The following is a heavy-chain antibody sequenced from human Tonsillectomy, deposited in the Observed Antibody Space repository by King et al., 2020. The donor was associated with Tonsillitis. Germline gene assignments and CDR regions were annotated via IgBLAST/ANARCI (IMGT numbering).Heavy chain of an antibody. CDR1: GFSVDNQY. CDR3: ARAAGGGKFFDY. V-gene: IGHV3-53*04. D-gene: IGHD6-13*01. CDR2: IYSGGST. J-gene: IGHJ4*02. Sequence: QLVESGGGVVQPGGSLRLSCVASGFSVDNQYMTWVRQAPGKGLEWVATIYSGGSTDYADPVQGRVTISRQKSKNTLYLRMNSLRVDDTAVYYCARAAGGGKFFDYWGQGALVTVSS.